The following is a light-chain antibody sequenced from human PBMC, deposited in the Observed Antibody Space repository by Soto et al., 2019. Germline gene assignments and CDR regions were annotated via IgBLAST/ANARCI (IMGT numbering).Light chain of an antibody. CDR3: QQYKIRST. CDR1: ERVAKW. Sequence: DIKMTQSPSSLSASVGDTVTITCRASERVAKWLAWYHQKPGNAPKVLIYDVSKLGSGVPSRFSGSGSETEFTLSITGLQPEDSATYFCQQYKIRSTFGQGTKVDIK. CDR2: DVS. J-gene: IGKJ1*01. V-gene: IGKV1-5*01.